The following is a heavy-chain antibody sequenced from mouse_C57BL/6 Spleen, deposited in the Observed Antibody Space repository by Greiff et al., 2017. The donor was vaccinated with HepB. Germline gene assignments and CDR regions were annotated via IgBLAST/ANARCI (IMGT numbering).Heavy chain of an antibody. CDR3: AGGDGPLAY. D-gene: IGHD2-3*01. Sequence: EVKLQESGGGLVKPGGSLKLSCAASGFTFSDYGMHWVRQAPEKGLEWVAYISSGSSTIYYADTVKGRFTISRDNAKNTLFLQMTSLRSEDTAMYYCAGGDGPLAYWGQGTLVTVSA. CDR2: ISSGSSTI. J-gene: IGHJ3*01. CDR1: GFTFSDYG. V-gene: IGHV5-17*01.